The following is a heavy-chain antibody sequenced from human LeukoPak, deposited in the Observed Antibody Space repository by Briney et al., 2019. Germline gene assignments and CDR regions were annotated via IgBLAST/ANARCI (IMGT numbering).Heavy chain of an antibody. D-gene: IGHD5-24*01. CDR3: ARDRDGYNSIFDY. V-gene: IGHV3-53*01. Sequence: PGGSLRLSCAASGFTVSSNYMSWVRQAPGKGLEWVSVIYSGGSTYYADSVKGRFTISRDNSKNTLYLQMNSLRAEDTAVYYCARDRDGYNSIFDYWGQGTLVTVSS. J-gene: IGHJ4*02. CDR1: GFTVSSNY. CDR2: IYSGGST.